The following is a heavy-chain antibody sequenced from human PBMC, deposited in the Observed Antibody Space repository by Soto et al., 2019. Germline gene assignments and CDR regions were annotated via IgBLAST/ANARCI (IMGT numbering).Heavy chain of an antibody. D-gene: IGHD2-2*01. V-gene: IGHV1-18*01. CDR1: GYTFTSYG. Sequence: ASVKVSCKASGYTFTSYGISWVRQAPGQGLEWMGWISAYNGNTNYAQKHQGRVTMTTDTSTSTAYMELRSLRSDDTAVYYCARETSTVRHYYYYMDVWGKGTTVTVSS. CDR2: ISAYNGNT. J-gene: IGHJ6*03. CDR3: ARETSTVRHYYYYMDV.